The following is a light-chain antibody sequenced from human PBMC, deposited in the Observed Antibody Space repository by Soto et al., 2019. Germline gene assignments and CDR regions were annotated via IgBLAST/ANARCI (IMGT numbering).Light chain of an antibody. Sequence: QSALAQPTSVSGSPGQSIAISCTGTSSDVGGYNYVSWHQQHPGKAPKVLISVVSNRPSGVSNRFSGSKSGNTASLTISGLQAADEADYYCSLYTSENTYVFGTGTKVTVL. CDR2: VVS. CDR3: SLYTSENTYV. V-gene: IGLV2-14*01. CDR1: SSDVGGYNY. J-gene: IGLJ1*01.